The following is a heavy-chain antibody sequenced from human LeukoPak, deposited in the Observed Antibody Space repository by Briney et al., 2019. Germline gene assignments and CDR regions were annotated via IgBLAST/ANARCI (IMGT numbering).Heavy chain of an antibody. CDR2: VSGSGGNT. V-gene: IGHV3-23*01. CDR3: AKSMSTVSYFDA. J-gene: IGHJ4*02. CDR1: GFTFSSYS. Sequence: GGSLRLSCAASGFTFSSYSMNWVRQAPGKGLEWVSGVSGSGGNTRYRDSVKGRFTIYRDNSKNTLYLQMNSLRAEDTAIYYCAKSMSTVSYFDAWGQGTLVTVSS. D-gene: IGHD2/OR15-2a*01.